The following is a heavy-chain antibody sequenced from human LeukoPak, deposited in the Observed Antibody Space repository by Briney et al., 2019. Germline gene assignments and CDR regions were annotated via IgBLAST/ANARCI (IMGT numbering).Heavy chain of an antibody. J-gene: IGHJ6*03. V-gene: IGHV1-2*02. CDR3: ARARYSSSRIYYYYYMDV. D-gene: IGHD6-13*01. Sequence: ASVKVSCKASGYTFTSYAMNWVRQAPGQGLEWMGWINPNSGGTNYAQKFQGRVTMTRDTSISTAYMELSRLRSDDTAVYYCARARYSSSRIYYYYYMDVWGKGTTVTVSS. CDR2: INPNSGGT. CDR1: GYTFTSYA.